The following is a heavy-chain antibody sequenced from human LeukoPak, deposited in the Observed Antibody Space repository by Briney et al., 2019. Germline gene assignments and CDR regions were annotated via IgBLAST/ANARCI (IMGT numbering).Heavy chain of an antibody. CDR1: GFTFGDYG. V-gene: IGHV3-20*04. Sequence: PGGSLRLSCTASGFTFGDYGMSWVRQAPGKGLEWVSGINWNGGSTGYADSVKGRFTISRDNAKNSLYLQMNSLRAEDTALYYCARVLLYYGSGRYYFEYWGQGTLVTVSS. D-gene: IGHD3-10*01. CDR2: INWNGGST. CDR3: ARVLLYYGSGRYYFEY. J-gene: IGHJ4*02.